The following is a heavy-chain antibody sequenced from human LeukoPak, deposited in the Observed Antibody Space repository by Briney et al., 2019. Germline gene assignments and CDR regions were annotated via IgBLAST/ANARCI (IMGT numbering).Heavy chain of an antibody. CDR2: IYYSGST. CDR3: GRQQYSSGWTYYFDY. V-gene: IGHV4-39*01. CDR1: GGSISSSSYY. D-gene: IGHD6-19*01. Sequence: SSETLSLTCTVSGGSISSSSYYWGWIRQPPGKGLEWIGSIYYSGSTYYNPSLKSRVTISLGTSKNQFSLKLSSVTAADTAVYYCGRQQYSSGWTYYFDYWGQGTLVTVSS. J-gene: IGHJ4*02.